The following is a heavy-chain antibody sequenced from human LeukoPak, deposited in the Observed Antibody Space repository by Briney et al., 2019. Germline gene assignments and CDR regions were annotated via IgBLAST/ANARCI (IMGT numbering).Heavy chain of an antibody. V-gene: IGHV1-46*01. Sequence: ASVKVSCKASGYTFTSYYMRWVRQAPGQGLEWMGRINPSGGSTSYAQKFQGRVTMTRDMSTSTVYMELSSVRSEDTAVYYCVRSAVYDILTGYYPCYYYYMDVWGKGTTVTISS. CDR2: INPSGGST. D-gene: IGHD3-9*01. J-gene: IGHJ6*03. CDR3: VRSAVYDILTGYYPCYYYYMDV. CDR1: GYTFTSYY.